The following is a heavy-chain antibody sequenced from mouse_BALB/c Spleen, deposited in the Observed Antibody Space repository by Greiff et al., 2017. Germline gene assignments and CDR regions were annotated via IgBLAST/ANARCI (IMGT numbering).Heavy chain of an antibody. Sequence: EVHLVESGGGLVKPGGSLKLSCAASGFTFSSYAMSWVRQTPEKRLEWVASISSGGSTYYPDSVKGRFTISRDNARNILYLQMSSLRSEDTAMYYCARCYDYAYWGQGTLVTVSA. J-gene: IGHJ3*01. CDR2: ISSGGST. CDR1: GFTFSSYA. V-gene: IGHV5-6-5*01. CDR3: ARCYDYAY. D-gene: IGHD2-4*01.